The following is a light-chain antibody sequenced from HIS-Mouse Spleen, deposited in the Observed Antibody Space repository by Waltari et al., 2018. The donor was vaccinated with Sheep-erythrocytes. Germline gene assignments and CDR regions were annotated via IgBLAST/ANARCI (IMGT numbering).Light chain of an antibody. CDR1: SSDVGGYNY. CDR2: DVS. CDR3: CSYAGSYNHV. V-gene: IGLV2-11*01. J-gene: IGLJ1*01. Sequence: QSALTQPRSVSGAPGPPVTSSCTGTSSDVGGYNYVSWYQQHPGKAPRIRIYDVSKRPSGVHDRFSGSKSGNTASLTISGLQAEDEADYYCCSYAGSYNHVFATGTKVTVL.